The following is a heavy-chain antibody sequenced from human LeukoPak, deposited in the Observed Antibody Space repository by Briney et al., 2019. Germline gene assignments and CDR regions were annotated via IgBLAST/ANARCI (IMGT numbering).Heavy chain of an antibody. D-gene: IGHD6-6*01. CDR3: AKDKLRAARGLPDY. CDR1: GFTFSSYA. CDR2: ISGSGGST. Sequence: GGSLRLSWAASGFTFSSYAMSWVRQAPGKGLEWVSAISGSGGSTYYADSVKGRFTISRDNSKNTLYLQMNSLRAEDTAVYYCAKDKLRAARGLPDYWGQGTLVTVSS. V-gene: IGHV3-23*01. J-gene: IGHJ4*02.